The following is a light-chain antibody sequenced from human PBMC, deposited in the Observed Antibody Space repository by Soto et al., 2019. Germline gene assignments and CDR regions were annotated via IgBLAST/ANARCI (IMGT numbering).Light chain of an antibody. J-gene: IGLJ2*01. Sequence: QSVLTQPPSVSAAPGQKVTISCSGXXXNIGNNYVSWYQQLPGTAPKLLIYDNNKRPSGIPDRFSGSKSGTSATLGITGLQTGDEADYYCGTWDSSLSAGVFGGGTKVTVL. CDR1: XXNIGNNY. CDR2: DNN. V-gene: IGLV1-51*01. CDR3: GTWDSSLSAGV.